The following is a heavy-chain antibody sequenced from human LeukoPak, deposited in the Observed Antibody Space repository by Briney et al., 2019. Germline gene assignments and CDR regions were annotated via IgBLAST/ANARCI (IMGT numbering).Heavy chain of an antibody. Sequence: GESLKISCKASGYSFAIYWIGWVRQMPGKGLEWMGIIYPDDSDARYSPSFRGQVTMSADKPIATAFLQWSSLKASDTAMYYCARGSTDDAFDLWGQGTMVTVSS. CDR3: ARGSTDDAFDL. CDR1: GYSFAIYW. CDR2: IYPDDSDA. V-gene: IGHV5-51*04. D-gene: IGHD5/OR15-5a*01. J-gene: IGHJ3*01.